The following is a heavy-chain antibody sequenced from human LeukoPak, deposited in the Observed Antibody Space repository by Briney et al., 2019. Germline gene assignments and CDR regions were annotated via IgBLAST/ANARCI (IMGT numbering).Heavy chain of an antibody. CDR1: GGSISSGGYY. D-gene: IGHD3-3*01. CDR2: IYYSGST. J-gene: IGHJ6*02. Sequence: PSETLSLTCTVSGGSISSGGYYWSWIRQHPGNGLEWIGYIYYSGSTYYNPSLKSRVTISVDTSKNQFSLKLSSVTAADTAVYYCARGSDFWSGSSAYHYYGMDVWGQGTTVTVSS. CDR3: ARGSDFWSGSSAYHYYGMDV. V-gene: IGHV4-31*03.